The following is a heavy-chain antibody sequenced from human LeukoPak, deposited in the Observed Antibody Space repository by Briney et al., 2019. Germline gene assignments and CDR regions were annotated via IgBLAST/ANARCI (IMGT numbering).Heavy chain of an antibody. V-gene: IGHV3-9*01. J-gene: IGHJ4*02. Sequence: GGSLRLSCAASGFTFDDYAMHWVRQAPGKGLEWVSGISWNSGSIDYADSVKGRFTISRDNAKKSLYLQMNSLRDEDTAVYFCASYFNYDSWTFLGYFDSWGQGTLVTVSS. CDR3: ASYFNYDSWTFLGYFDS. D-gene: IGHD3-3*01. CDR1: GFTFDDYA. CDR2: ISWNSGSI.